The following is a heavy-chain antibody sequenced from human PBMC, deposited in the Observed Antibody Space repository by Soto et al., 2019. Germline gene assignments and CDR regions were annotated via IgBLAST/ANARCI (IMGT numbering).Heavy chain of an antibody. CDR1: GYTFINYY. D-gene: IGHD1-1*01. CDR2: INPNGGAA. J-gene: IGHJ6*02. CDR3: AREIQLERRVSYYAMDV. V-gene: IGHV1-46*01. Sequence: QVLLLQSGAEVKEPGASVRVSCRTFGYTFINYYVYWVRQAPGQGLEWVGIINPNGGAASYAPKFRGRVTLTRDTSTNTLYMELSSLRSEDTAVYYCAREIQLERRVSYYAMDVWGQGTTVTVSS.